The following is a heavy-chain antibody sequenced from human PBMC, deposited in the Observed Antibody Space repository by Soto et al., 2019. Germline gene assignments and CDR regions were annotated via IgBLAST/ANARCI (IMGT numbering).Heavy chain of an antibody. CDR1: GFTFSNYA. Sequence: PGGSLRLSCAASGFTFSNYAMHWVRQAPGKGLAWVSVISYDRCNKYFAVSVDGLITISTYNSNNTLYLQMISLRAENTAGYYCASCPCRVVDWFDYVPQGALDTVSS. D-gene: IGHD3-9*01. CDR3: ASCPCRVVDWFDY. V-gene: IGHV3-30-3*01. J-gene: IGHJ4*02. CDR2: ISYDRCNK.